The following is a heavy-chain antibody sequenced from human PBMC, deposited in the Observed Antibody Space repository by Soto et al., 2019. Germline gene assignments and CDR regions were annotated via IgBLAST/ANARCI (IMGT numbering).Heavy chain of an antibody. J-gene: IGHJ3*02. D-gene: IGHD2-21*02. CDR3: AKAMVVVTAISGGGGFDK. Sequence: PVGSLRLSCAASGFTFSSYGMHWVRQAPGKGLEWVAVISYDGSNKYCADSVKGRFTISRDNSKNTLYLQMNSLRAEDTAVYYCAKAMVVVTAISGGGGFDKWGQGTLVTVSS. V-gene: IGHV3-30*18. CDR1: GFTFSSYG. CDR2: ISYDGSNK.